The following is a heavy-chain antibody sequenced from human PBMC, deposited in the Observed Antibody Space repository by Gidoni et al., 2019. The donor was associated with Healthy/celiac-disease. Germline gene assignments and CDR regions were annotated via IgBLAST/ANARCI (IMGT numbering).Heavy chain of an antibody. J-gene: IGHJ4*02. V-gene: IGHV3-23*01. Sequence: EVQLLESGGGLVQPGGSLRLSCAASGFTFSRYAMSWVRQAPGKGLEWVSAISGSGGSTYYADSVKGRFTISRDNSKNTLYLQMNSRRAEDTAVYYCAKDRVGATQVNYFDYWGQGTLVTVSS. D-gene: IGHD1-26*01. CDR1: GFTFSRYA. CDR3: AKDRVGATQVNYFDY. CDR2: ISGSGGST.